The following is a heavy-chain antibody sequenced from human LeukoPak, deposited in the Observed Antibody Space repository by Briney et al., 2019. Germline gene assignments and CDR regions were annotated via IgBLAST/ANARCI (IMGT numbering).Heavy chain of an antibody. CDR3: ARGKKLGYYYDSSGYYYSLGY. J-gene: IGHJ4*02. D-gene: IGHD3-22*01. CDR1: GGTFSSYA. CDR2: IIPIFGTA. V-gene: IGHV1-69*13. Sequence: SVKVSCKASGGTFSSYAISWVRQAPGQGLEWMGGIIPIFGTANYAQKFQGRVTITADEPTSTAYMELSSLRSEDTAVYYCARGKKLGYYYDSSGYYYSLGYWGQGTLVTVSS.